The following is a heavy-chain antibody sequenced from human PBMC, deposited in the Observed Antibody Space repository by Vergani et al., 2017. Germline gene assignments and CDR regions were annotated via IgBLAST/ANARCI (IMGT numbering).Heavy chain of an antibody. CDR1: GFSFNSYW. CDR3: AKSRGTCSSTSCFYHYAMDV. J-gene: IGHJ6*02. V-gene: IGHV3-74*03. Sequence: DVHLAESGGGFFQPGGSLRLSCSASGFSFNSYWMHWVRQVPGKGLLWVSRIKSDGSITAYADSVKGRFTISRDNAQNTLYLQMNSLKPEDTAVYYCAKSRGTCSSTSCFYHYAMDVWGQGTTVTVSS. D-gene: IGHD2-2*01. CDR2: IKSDGSIT.